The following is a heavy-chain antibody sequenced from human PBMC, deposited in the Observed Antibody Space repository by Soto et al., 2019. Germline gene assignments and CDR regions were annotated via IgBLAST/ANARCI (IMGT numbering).Heavy chain of an antibody. Sequence: QVTLKESGPVLVKPSETLTLTCSVSGFSLSDTTMGVSWIRQPPRKALEWLAHIFSNDEKSYSTSLKTRLTISKDTSRSQVVLTMTNMDPVDTATYYCARIHSIIWGSYFYGMDVWGQGTTVTVSS. CDR3: ARIHSIIWGSYFYGMDV. V-gene: IGHV2-26*01. J-gene: IGHJ6*02. D-gene: IGHD3-16*01. CDR2: IFSNDEK. CDR1: GFSLSDTTMG.